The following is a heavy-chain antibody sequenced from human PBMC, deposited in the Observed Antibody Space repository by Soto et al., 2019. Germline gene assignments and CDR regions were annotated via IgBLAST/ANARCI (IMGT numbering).Heavy chain of an antibody. Sequence: GGSLRLSCAASGFTFTSYTMHWVRQAPGKGLEWVAVMSYDGTRTDYVDAVKGRFTISRDTSKNTLYLQMNNLRPDDTAMYYCARDRAYGDPNWFEPWGQGTLVTVS. CDR1: GFTFTSYT. V-gene: IGHV3-30-3*01. CDR3: ARDRAYGDPNWFEP. J-gene: IGHJ5*02. CDR2: MSYDGTRT. D-gene: IGHD4-17*01.